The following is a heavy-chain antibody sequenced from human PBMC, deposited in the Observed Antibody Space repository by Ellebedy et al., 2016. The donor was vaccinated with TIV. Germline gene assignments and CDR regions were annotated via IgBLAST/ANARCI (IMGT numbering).Heavy chain of an antibody. D-gene: IGHD2-15*01. Sequence: GESLKISCAASGFTFSSYGMHWVRQAPGKGLEWVAFIRYDGSNKYYADSVKGRFTISRDNSKNTLYLQMNSLRAEDTAVYYCVSGSGGPFDYWGQGTLVTVSS. V-gene: IGHV3-30*02. CDR2: IRYDGSNK. CDR1: GFTFSSYG. CDR3: VSGSGGPFDY. J-gene: IGHJ4*02.